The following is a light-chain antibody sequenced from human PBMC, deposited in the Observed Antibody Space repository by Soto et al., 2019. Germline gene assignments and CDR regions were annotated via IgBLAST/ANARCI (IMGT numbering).Light chain of an antibody. Sequence: DIVMTQSPDSLPVSLGERATIYCKSSQSVLYSSNNKNYLAWYQQKPGHSPKLLIYWASTRESGVPDRFSGSGSGTDFTLNISRLQAEDVAVYYWLQYSGSPRTFGQGTKVEIK. J-gene: IGKJ1*01. V-gene: IGKV4-1*01. CDR2: WAS. CDR3: LQYSGSPRT. CDR1: QSVLYSSNNKNY.